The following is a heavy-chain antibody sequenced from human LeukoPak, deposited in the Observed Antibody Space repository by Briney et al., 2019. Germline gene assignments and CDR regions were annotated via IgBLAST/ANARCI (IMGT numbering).Heavy chain of an antibody. D-gene: IGHD6-6*01. J-gene: IGHJ4*02. CDR2: IYPGDSDT. CDR1: GYNLTSYL. CDR3: ARRSSIATRLFDF. V-gene: IGHV5-51*01. Sequence: GESLKISCKGSGYNLTSYLIGWVRPMPGKGLDWMGIIYPGDSDTKYSPSFQGQVTISDDKSITTTYLQWSSLKASDTAIYYCARRSSIATRLFDFWGQGTLVTVS.